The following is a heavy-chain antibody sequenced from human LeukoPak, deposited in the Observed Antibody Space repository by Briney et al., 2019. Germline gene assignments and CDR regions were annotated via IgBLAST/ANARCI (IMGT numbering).Heavy chain of an antibody. V-gene: IGHV4-38-2*02. CDR2: IFHSGST. D-gene: IGHD2-8*01. CDR1: GYSISSGYY. J-gene: IGHJ4*02. Sequence: SETLSLTCTVSGYSISSGYYWGWIRQPPGKGLEWIGNIFHSGSTYYNPSLKSRVTISVDSSNNRFSLKLNSVTAADTAVYYCARDPNIVLMVYPPHFDYWGQGTLVTVSS. CDR3: ARDPNIVLMVYPPHFDY.